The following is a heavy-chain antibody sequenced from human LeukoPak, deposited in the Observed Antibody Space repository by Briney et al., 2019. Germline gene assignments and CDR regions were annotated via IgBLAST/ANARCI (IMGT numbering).Heavy chain of an antibody. CDR3: ARGATISETGYFDF. CDR1: GGSFSRYY. J-gene: IGHJ4*03. Sequence: SETLSLTCAVYGGSFSRYYWSWIRQSPGKGLEWIAEIDHRGDTNYNPSVKSRVTISVDTPKNQFSLKVRLLSAADTAVYYCARGATISETGYFDFWGQGTPVTVSS. CDR2: IDHRGDT. D-gene: IGHD5-24*01. V-gene: IGHV4-34*01.